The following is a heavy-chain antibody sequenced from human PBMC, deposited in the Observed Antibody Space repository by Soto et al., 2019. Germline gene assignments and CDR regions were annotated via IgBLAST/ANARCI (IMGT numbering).Heavy chain of an antibody. V-gene: IGHV1-18*01. D-gene: IGHD3-10*01. CDR2: ISAYNGNT. CDR1: GYTFTSYG. Sequence: QVQLVQSGAEVKKPGASVKVSCKASGYTFTSYGISWVRQAPGQGLEWMGWISAYNGNTNYAQKLQDRVTMTTDTSTSTAYMELRSLRSDDTAVYYCARVDYYGSGSDGWGSYYGMDVWGQGTTVTVSS. J-gene: IGHJ6*02. CDR3: ARVDYYGSGSDGWGSYYGMDV.